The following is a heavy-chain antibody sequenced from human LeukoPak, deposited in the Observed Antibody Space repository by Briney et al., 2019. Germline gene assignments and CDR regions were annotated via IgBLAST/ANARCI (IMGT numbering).Heavy chain of an antibody. J-gene: IGHJ6*03. Sequence: GGSLRLSCAASGFTFSSYWMHWVRQAPGKGLEWVSYISSSGSTIYYADSVKGRFTISRDNAKNSLYLQMNSLRAEDTAVYYCARGHTYYYDSSDYYYYMDVWGKGTTVTISS. CDR1: GFTFSSYW. V-gene: IGHV3-48*04. D-gene: IGHD3-22*01. CDR3: ARGHTYYYDSSDYYYYMDV. CDR2: ISSSGSTI.